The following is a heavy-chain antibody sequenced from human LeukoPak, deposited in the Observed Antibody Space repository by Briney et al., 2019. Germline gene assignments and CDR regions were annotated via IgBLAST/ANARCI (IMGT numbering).Heavy chain of an antibody. CDR1: GGSISNYY. CDR2: IYYSGTT. V-gene: IGHV4-59*01. D-gene: IGHD3-10*01. Sequence: SETLSLTCTVSGGSISNYYWNWIRQPPGKGLEWIGYIYYSGTTNYNPSLKSRVSMSVDTSKNQSSLKLSSVTAADTAVYYCARAGYYGSGTLRFDPWGQGTLVTVSS. J-gene: IGHJ5*02. CDR3: ARAGYYGSGTLRFDP.